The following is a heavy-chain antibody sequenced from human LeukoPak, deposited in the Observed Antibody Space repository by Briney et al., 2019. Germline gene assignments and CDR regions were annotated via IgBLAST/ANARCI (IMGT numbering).Heavy chain of an antibody. CDR1: GGSFSGYY. CDR3: ARQVYSGSYRYYYYYYMDV. CDR2: INHSGST. Sequence: NASETLSLTCAVYGGSFSGYYWSWIRQPPGKGLEWIGEINHSGSTNYNPSLKSRVTISVDTSKNQFSLKLSSVTAADTAVYYCARQVYSGSYRYYYYYYMDVWGKGTTVTVSS. D-gene: IGHD1-26*01. J-gene: IGHJ6*03. V-gene: IGHV4-34*01.